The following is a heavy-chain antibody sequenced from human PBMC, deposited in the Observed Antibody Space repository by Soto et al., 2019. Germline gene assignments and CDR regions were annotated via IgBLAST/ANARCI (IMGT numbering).Heavy chain of an antibody. D-gene: IGHD3-10*01. CDR2: ISYGGSNK. CDR3: GRDPIGYYGSGSYYFDP. J-gene: IGHJ5*02. Sequence: GGSLRLSCTASGFTFSSYAMHRVSQAPGRGLEWGAVISYGGSNKYYADSVKGRFTISRDNSKNTLYLPMNSLRAEDTAVYYCGRDPIGYYGSGSYYFDPWGQGTLVTVSS. V-gene: IGHV3-30-3*01. CDR1: GFTFSSYA.